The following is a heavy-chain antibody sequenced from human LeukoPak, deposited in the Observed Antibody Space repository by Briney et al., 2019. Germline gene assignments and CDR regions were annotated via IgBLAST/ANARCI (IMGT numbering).Heavy chain of an antibody. J-gene: IGHJ4*02. CDR2: ISGSGGST. Sequence: GGSLRLSCAASGLTFSRYAMSWVRQAPGKGLEWVSAISGSGGSTYYADSVKGRFTISRDNSKNTLYLQMNSLRAEDTAVYYCAKGQVGPTPFDYWGQGTLVTVSS. CDR1: GLTFSRYA. V-gene: IGHV3-23*01. CDR3: AKGQVGPTPFDY. D-gene: IGHD1-26*01.